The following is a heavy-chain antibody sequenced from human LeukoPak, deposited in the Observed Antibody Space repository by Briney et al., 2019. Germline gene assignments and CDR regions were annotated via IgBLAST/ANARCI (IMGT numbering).Heavy chain of an antibody. Sequence: ASVKVSCKASGYTFTSYYMHWVRQAPGQGLEWMGIINPSGGSTSYAQKFQGRVTMTRDTSTSTVYMELSSLRSEDTAVYYCARSVLRVSCTSCPYGDYWGQGTLVTVSS. D-gene: IGHD2-2*01. V-gene: IGHV1-46*01. CDR2: INPSGGST. CDR1: GYTFTSYY. J-gene: IGHJ4*02. CDR3: ARSVLRVSCTSCPYGDY.